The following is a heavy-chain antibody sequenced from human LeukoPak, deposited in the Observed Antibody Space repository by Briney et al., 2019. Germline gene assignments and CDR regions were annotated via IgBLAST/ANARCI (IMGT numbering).Heavy chain of an antibody. CDR2: IIPIFGTA. D-gene: IGHD6-19*01. Sequence: SVKVSCKASGGTFSSYAISWVRQAPGQGLEWMGGIIPIFGTANYTQKFQGRVTITTDESTSTAYMELSGLRSEDTAVYYCARVGGDSGWSFRLDHWGQGTLVTVSS. V-gene: IGHV1-69*05. CDR3: ARVGGDSGWSFRLDH. J-gene: IGHJ4*02. CDR1: GGTFSSYA.